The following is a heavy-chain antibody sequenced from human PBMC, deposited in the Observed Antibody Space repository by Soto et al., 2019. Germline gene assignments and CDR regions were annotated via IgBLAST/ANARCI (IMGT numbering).Heavy chain of an antibody. J-gene: IGHJ4*02. V-gene: IGHV3-23*01. CDR2: ISGSGGGT. Sequence: EVQLLESGGGLVQPGGSLRLSCTASGFTFSSYVMSWVRQAPGKGLEWVSAISGSGGGTYYADSVDSVKGRFTISRDNSKNSLYLQMSSLRAEDTAVYYCARLYGGSNSCPDYWGQGTLVTVSS. D-gene: IGHD6-13*01. CDR3: ARLYGGSNSCPDY. CDR1: GFTFSSYV.